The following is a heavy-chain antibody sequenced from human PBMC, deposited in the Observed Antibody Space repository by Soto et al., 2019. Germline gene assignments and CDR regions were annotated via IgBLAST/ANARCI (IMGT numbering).Heavy chain of an antibody. V-gene: IGHV1-8*01. D-gene: IGHD2-15*01. CDR3: ARGRGYCSGGSCYPGNY. CDR2: MNPNSGNT. J-gene: IGHJ4*02. CDR1: GYTFTSYD. Sequence: QVQLVQSGAEVKKPGASVKVSCKASGYTFTSYDINWVRQATGQGLEWMGWMNPNSGNTGYAQKFQGRVTMTRNTSISTADMEMSSLRSEDTAVYYCARGRGYCSGGSCYPGNYCGQGTMVTVAS.